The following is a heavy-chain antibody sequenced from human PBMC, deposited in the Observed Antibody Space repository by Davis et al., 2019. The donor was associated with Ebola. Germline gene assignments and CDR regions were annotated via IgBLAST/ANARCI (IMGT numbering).Heavy chain of an antibody. J-gene: IGHJ3*02. D-gene: IGHD3-3*02. CDR3: AREYPSIDAFDI. CDR2: IYYSGST. CDR1: GGSVSSGGYY. Sequence: SETLSLTCTVSGGSVSSGGYYWNWIRQPPGKGLEWIGYIYYSGSTDYNPSLKSRVTISGDTSKNQFSLKVRSVTAADTAVYYCAREYPSIDAFDIWGQGTMVTVSS. V-gene: IGHV4-61*08.